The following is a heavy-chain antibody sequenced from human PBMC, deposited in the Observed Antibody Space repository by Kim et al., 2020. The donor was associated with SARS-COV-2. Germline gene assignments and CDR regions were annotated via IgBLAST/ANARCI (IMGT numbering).Heavy chain of an antibody. V-gene: IGHV3-13*01. CDR2: IGTAGDT. J-gene: IGHJ4*02. Sequence: GGSLRLSCAASGFTFSSYDMHWVRQAPGKGLEWVSAIGTAGDTYYPGSVKGRFTISRENAKNSLYLQMNSLRAGDTAVYYCARGRYYYDSSGYRPFDYWGQGTLVTVSS. D-gene: IGHD3-22*01. CDR1: GFTFSSYD. CDR3: ARGRYYYDSSGYRPFDY.